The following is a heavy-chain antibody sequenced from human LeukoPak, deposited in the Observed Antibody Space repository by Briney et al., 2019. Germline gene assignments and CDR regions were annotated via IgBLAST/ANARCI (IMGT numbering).Heavy chain of an antibody. V-gene: IGHV3-23*01. CDR1: GFTFSSYA. CDR2: ISGSGGST. J-gene: IGHJ4*02. Sequence: GGSLRLSCAASGFTFSSYAMSWVRQAPGKGLEWVSVISGSGGSTYYADSVKGRFTISRDNSKNTLYLQMNSLRAEDTAVYYCAKGPYYDFWSGADYWGQGTLVTVSS. D-gene: IGHD3-3*01. CDR3: AKGPYYDFWSGADY.